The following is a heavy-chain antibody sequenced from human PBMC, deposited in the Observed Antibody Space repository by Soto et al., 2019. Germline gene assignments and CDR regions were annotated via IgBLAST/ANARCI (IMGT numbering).Heavy chain of an antibody. CDR2: ISGSGGST. D-gene: IGHD4-17*01. Sequence: EVQLLESGGGLVQPGGSLRLSCAASGFTFSSYAMSWVRQAPGKGLEWVSAISGSGGSTYYADSVKGRFTISRDNSENSLYLQMNCLRAEDTAVYYCAKTPSYGEDYYYYMDVWGKGTTVTVSS. J-gene: IGHJ6*03. CDR3: AKTPSYGEDYYYYMDV. CDR1: GFTFSSYA. V-gene: IGHV3-23*01.